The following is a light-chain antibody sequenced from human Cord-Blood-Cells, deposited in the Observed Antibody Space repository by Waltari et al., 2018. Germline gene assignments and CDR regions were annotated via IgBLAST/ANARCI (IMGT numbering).Light chain of an antibody. V-gene: IGKV3-11*01. Sequence: EIVLPQSPATLSLSPGVSATLSCRASQSVRSYLAWYQQTPGQAPRLLIYDASNSATGIPARFSGSGSGTDFTLTISSLEPEDLAVDYCQQRSNWPRTFGGGTKVEIK. CDR1: QSVRSY. J-gene: IGKJ4*01. CDR3: QQRSNWPRT. CDR2: DAS.